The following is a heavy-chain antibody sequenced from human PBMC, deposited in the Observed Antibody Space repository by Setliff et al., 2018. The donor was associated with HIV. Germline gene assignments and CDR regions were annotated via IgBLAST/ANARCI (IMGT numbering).Heavy chain of an antibody. CDR1: GGSISRYY. D-gene: IGHD3-10*01. CDR2: IYPSGNI. CDR3: ARDAGPHYGSGPPLEY. V-gene: IGHV4-4*07. Sequence: SETLSLTCTVSGGSISRYYWSWIRQPAGKGPEWIGRIYPSGNINYNPSLKSRLTMSIDTSKNQFSLKLSSVTATDTAVYYCARDAGPHYGSGPPLEYWGQGIQVTV. J-gene: IGHJ4*02.